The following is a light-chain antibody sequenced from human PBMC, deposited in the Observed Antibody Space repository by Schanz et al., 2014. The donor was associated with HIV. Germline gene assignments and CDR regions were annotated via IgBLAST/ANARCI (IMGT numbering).Light chain of an antibody. J-gene: IGLJ2*01. Sequence: QSVLTQPPSVSGAPGQRGPHPRPPRSAQLGAGFDVYWYQQLPGTAPKLLIFENNHRPSWLPDRFSASKSGTSASLAITGLQAEDEADYYCQSYEGVLSAVVFGGGTKLTVL. V-gene: IGLV1-40*01. CDR3: QSYEGVLSAVV. CDR1: SAQLGAGFD. CDR2: ENN.